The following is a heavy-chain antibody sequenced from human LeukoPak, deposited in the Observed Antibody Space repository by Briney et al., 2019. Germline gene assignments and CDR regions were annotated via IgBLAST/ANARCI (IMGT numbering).Heavy chain of an antibody. CDR1: GYTFTGYY. Sequence: ASVKVSCKASGYTFTGYYMHWVRQAPGQGLEWMGWINPNSGGTNYAQKFQGRVTMTRDTSISTAYMELSRLRSDDTAVYYCAREAPDYDFWSGYYYYYGMDVWGQGTTVTVSS. D-gene: IGHD3-3*01. CDR2: INPNSGGT. CDR3: AREAPDYDFWSGYYYYYGMDV. J-gene: IGHJ6*02. V-gene: IGHV1-2*02.